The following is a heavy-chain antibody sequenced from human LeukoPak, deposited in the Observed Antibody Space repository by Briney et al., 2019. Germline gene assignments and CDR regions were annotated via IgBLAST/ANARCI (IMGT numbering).Heavy chain of an antibody. V-gene: IGHV3-53*01. D-gene: IGHD6-6*01. CDR1: GFTVSSNY. CDR2: IYSGGST. CDR3: ARSSYSSSYYFDY. Sequence: GGSQRLSCAASGFTVSSNYMSWVRQAPGKGLEWVSVIYSGGSTYYADSVKGRFTISRDNSKNTLYLQMNSLRAEDTAVYYCARSSYSSSYYFDYWGQLTLVTVSS. J-gene: IGHJ4*02.